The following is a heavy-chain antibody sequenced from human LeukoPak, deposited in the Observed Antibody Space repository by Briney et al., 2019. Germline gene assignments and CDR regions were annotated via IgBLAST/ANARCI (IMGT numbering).Heavy chain of an antibody. J-gene: IGHJ4*02. CDR2: ISGGGGST. D-gene: IGHD6-19*01. V-gene: IGHV3-23*01. CDR3: AKTSQYSSGWFDY. Sequence: GGSLRLSCAASGFTFSNYAMSWVRQAPGKGLEWVSTISGGGGSTYYVDSVKGRFTISRDNSRNTLDIEMNSLRPEDTAVYYCAKTSQYSSGWFDYWGQGTLVTVSS. CDR1: GFTFSNYA.